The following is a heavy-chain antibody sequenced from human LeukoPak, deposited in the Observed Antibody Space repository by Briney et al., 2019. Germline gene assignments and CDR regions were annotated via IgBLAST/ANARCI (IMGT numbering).Heavy chain of an antibody. CDR3: AKDLIIAATVGCVYDY. D-gene: IGHD6-13*01. J-gene: IGHJ4*02. CDR1: GFTFSSYG. V-gene: IGHV3-23*01. Sequence: PGGSLRLSCAASGFTFSSYGMSWVRQAPGKGLEWVSAISGSGGSTYYADSVKGRFTISRDNSKNTLYLQMNSLRAEDTAIYYCAKDLIIAATVGCVYDYWGQGTLVTVSS. CDR2: ISGSGGST.